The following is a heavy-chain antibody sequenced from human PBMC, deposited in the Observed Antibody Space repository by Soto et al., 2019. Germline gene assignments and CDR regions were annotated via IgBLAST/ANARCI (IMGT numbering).Heavy chain of an antibody. J-gene: IGHJ5*02. D-gene: IGHD5-18*01. CDR1: GGSIRGYY. V-gene: IGHV4-4*07. CDR2: IYSDGTT. CDR3: ARDRGYRSGSFGS. Sequence: PSETLSLTGIVSGGSIRGYYWSWIRHPAGKELEWIGRIYSDGTTNYNPSLKGRGTMSVDTSKKQISLKLTSVTAADTAMYYCARDRGYRSGSFGSWGQGVLVTVSS.